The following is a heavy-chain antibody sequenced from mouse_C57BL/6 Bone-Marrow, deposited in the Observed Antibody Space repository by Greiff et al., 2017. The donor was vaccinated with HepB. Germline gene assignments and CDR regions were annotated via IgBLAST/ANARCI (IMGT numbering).Heavy chain of an antibody. CDR2: IYPGSGST. CDR1: GYTFTSYW. V-gene: IGHV1-55*01. J-gene: IGHJ4*01. D-gene: IGHD2-5*01. CDR3: ARTYYSNLYAMDY. Sequence: QVHVKQPGAELVKPGASVKMSCKASGYTFTSYWITWVKQRPGQGLEWIGDIYPGSGSTNYNEKFKSKATLTVDTSSSTAYMQLSSLTSEDSAVYYCARTYYSNLYAMDYWGQGTSVTVSS.